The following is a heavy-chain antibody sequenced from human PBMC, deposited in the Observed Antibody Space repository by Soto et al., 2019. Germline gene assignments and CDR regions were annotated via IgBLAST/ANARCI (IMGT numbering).Heavy chain of an antibody. CDR1: GFTFSSYA. J-gene: IGHJ1*01. CDR3: AKHIGSGPPAEYFQH. V-gene: IGHV3-23*01. Sequence: EVQLLESGGGLVQPGGSLRLSCAASGFTFSSYAMSWVRQAPGKGLEWVSAISGRGGSTYYADSVKGRFTISRDNSKNTLYRQMNSLRAEDTAVYYCAKHIGSGPPAEYFQHWGQGTLFTVSS. CDR2: ISGRGGST. D-gene: IGHD6-19*01.